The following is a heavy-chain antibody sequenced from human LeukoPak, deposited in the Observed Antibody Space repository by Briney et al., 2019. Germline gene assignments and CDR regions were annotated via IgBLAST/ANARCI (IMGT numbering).Heavy chain of an antibody. CDR3: ARGGYCTNGVCYRHAFDI. D-gene: IGHD2-8*01. V-gene: IGHV3-11*04. J-gene: IGHJ3*02. Sequence: GGSLRLSCAASGFTFSDYYMSWIRQAPGKGLEGVSYISSSGSTIYYADAVKGRVTISRDNAKNSLYLQMNSLSAEDTAVYYCARGGYCTNGVCYRHAFDIWGQGTMVTVSS. CDR1: GFTFSDYY. CDR2: ISSSGSTI.